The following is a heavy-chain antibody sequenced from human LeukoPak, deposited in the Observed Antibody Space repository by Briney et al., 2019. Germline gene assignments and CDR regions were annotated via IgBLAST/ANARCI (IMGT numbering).Heavy chain of an antibody. CDR2: IWYDGSKK. Sequence: GGSLRLSCAASGFTLSSYGMHWVRQAPGKGLEWVAVIWYDGSKKYYADSVKGRFTISRDNSKNTLYLQMNSLRAEDTAVYYCASQTYYDYVWGSFETWGQGTLVTVSS. J-gene: IGHJ5*02. CDR1: GFTLSSYG. CDR3: ASQTYYDYVWGSFET. V-gene: IGHV3-33*01. D-gene: IGHD3-16*01.